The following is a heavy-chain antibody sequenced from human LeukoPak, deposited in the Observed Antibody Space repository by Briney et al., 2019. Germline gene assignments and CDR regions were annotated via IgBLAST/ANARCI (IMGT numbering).Heavy chain of an antibody. Sequence: SETLSLTCTVSGGSISSYYWSWIRQPPGKGLEWIGYIYYSGSTNYNPSLKSRVTMSVDTSKNQFSLKLSSVTAADTAVYYCARDLNGYSYGFHYYYVDVWGKGTTVTVSS. D-gene: IGHD5-18*01. CDR2: IYYSGST. V-gene: IGHV4-59*12. CDR3: ARDLNGYSYGFHYYYVDV. CDR1: GGSISSYY. J-gene: IGHJ6*03.